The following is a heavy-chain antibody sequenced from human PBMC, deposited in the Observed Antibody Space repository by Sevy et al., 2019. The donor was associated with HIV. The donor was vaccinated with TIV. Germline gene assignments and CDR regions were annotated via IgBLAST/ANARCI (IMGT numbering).Heavy chain of an antibody. V-gene: IGHV3-21*01. CDR2: ISSSSSYI. Sequence: GGSLRLSCAASGFTFSSYSMNWVRQAPGKGLEWVSSISSSSSYIYYADSVKGRFTISRDNAKNSLYLQMNSLRAEDTAVYYCARDGDYYDILTGYWRYWFDPWGQGTLVTVSS. J-gene: IGHJ5*02. D-gene: IGHD3-9*01. CDR1: GFTFSSYS. CDR3: ARDGDYYDILTGYWRYWFDP.